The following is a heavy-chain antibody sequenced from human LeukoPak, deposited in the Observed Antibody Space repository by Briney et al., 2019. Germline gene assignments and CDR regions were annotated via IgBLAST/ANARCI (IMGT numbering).Heavy chain of an antibody. V-gene: IGHV3-30-3*01. CDR2: ISYDGSNK. J-gene: IGHJ4*02. Sequence: GGSMRLSCAASGFTFSSYAMHWVRQAPGKGLEWVAVISYDGSNKYYADSVKGRFTISRDNSKNTLYLQMNSLRAEDTAVYYCAKGGVRVVVPAAIRWGQGTLVTVSS. CDR1: GFTFSSYA. D-gene: IGHD2-2*01. CDR3: AKGGVRVVVPAAIR.